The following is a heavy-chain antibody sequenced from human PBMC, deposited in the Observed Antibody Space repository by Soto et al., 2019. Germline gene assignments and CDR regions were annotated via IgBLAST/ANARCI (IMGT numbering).Heavy chain of an antibody. D-gene: IGHD1-26*01. Sequence: EVQLVESGGGLVQPGGSLRISCSASGFTLSSYDMHWVRQAPGKGLEYVSGVSRKGNNIYYADSVKGRFTISRDTFKDTLFLRMTSLRAEDTAVYYCVKEEIVVVGGFDHWGQGTLVTVSS. V-gene: IGHV3-64D*06. J-gene: IGHJ4*02. CDR3: VKEEIVVVGGFDH. CDR2: VSRKGNNI. CDR1: GFTLSSYD.